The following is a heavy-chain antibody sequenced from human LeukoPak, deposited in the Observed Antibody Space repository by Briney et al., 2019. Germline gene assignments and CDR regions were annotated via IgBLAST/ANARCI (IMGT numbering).Heavy chain of an antibody. D-gene: IGHD6-19*01. V-gene: IGHV3-64D*09. CDR1: GFTFSSYV. J-gene: IGHJ4*02. CDR3: VRAVAGTTLFEDY. CDR2: VSSIGGST. Sequence: GGSLRLSCSASGFTFSSYVMFWVRQAPGKGLEYVSAVSSIGGSTYYADSVKGRFTISRDNSKNTLYLQMSSLRAEDTAVYYCVRAVAGTTLFEDYWGQGTLVTVSS.